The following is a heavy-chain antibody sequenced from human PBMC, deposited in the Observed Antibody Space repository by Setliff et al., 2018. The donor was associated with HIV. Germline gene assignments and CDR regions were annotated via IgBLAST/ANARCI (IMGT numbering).Heavy chain of an antibody. CDR2: MNTDGSST. CDR3: VRGSYYQYLQH. CDR1: GFTFSSYW. Sequence: GGSLRLSCAASGFTFSSYWMHWVRQAPGKGLVWVFGMNTDGSSTRYADSVKGRFTISRDNAKNMLYLQMNSLSADDTAVYYCVRGSYYQYLQHWGQGTLVTVSS. J-gene: IGHJ1*01. V-gene: IGHV3-74*01. D-gene: IGHD3-10*01.